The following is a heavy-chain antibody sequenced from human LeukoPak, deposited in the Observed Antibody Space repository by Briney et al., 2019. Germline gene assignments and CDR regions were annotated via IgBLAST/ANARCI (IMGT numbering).Heavy chain of an antibody. V-gene: IGHV3-23*01. D-gene: IGHD3-3*01. CDR1: GFTFSSYA. CDR3: AKGDLLEWLFSPLDY. Sequence: GGSLRLSCAASGFTFSSYAMSWVRQAPGKGLEWVSAISGSGGSTYYADSVKGRFTISRDNSKNTLYLQMNSLRAEDTAVYYCAKGDLLEWLFSPLDYWGQGTLVTVSS. J-gene: IGHJ4*02. CDR2: ISGSGGST.